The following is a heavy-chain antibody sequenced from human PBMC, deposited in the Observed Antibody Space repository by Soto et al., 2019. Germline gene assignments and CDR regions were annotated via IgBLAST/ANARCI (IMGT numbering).Heavy chain of an antibody. J-gene: IGHJ5*02. D-gene: IGHD2-2*02. CDR2: ISGSGGST. V-gene: IGHV3-23*01. Sequence: GGSLRLSCAASGFTFSSYAMSWVRQAPGKGLEWVSAISGSGGSTYYADSVKGRFTISRDNSKNTLYLQMNSLRAEDTAVYYCAKDRGCSSTSCYKNNWFAPWGQGTLVTVSS. CDR1: GFTFSSYA. CDR3: AKDRGCSSTSCYKNNWFAP.